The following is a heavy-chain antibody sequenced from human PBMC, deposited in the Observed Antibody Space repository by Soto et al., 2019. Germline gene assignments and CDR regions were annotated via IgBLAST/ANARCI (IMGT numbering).Heavy chain of an antibody. CDR2: INPNGGST. J-gene: IGHJ3*02. CDR1: GYSFTSQY. CDR3: AKEQWLRPGGGGTEPLDI. Sequence: QVQLVQSGAEVEKPGASVKISCKASGYSFTSQYVHWVRQAPGQGLEWMGIINPNGGSTTYAQKFRGKVTMTRETSPNTVHRGLSSLNCGDPAVYYLAKEQWLRPGGGGTEPLDIWGQGTMVTVAS. D-gene: IGHD5-12*01. V-gene: IGHV1-46*03.